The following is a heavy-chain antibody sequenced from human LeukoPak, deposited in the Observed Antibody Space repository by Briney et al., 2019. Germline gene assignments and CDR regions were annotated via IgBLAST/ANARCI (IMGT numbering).Heavy chain of an antibody. D-gene: IGHD6-19*01. J-gene: IGHJ4*02. Sequence: ASVTVSCKASGYTFTGYYMHWVRQAPGQGPESMGWINPNGGGTNYAQKFQGRVAMTRDTSISTAYMELSRLTSDDTAVYYCASGGVAVAGSAIDYWGQGTLVTVSS. V-gene: IGHV1-2*02. CDR1: GYTFTGYY. CDR2: INPNGGGT. CDR3: ASGGVAVAGSAIDY.